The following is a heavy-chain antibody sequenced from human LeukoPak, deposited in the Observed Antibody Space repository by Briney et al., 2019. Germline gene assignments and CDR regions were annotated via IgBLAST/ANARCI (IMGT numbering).Heavy chain of an antibody. V-gene: IGHV3-23*01. CDR2: ISGSGGST. D-gene: IGHD5-12*01. J-gene: IGHJ4*02. CDR3: AKDQAVSRWLWLRVYFDY. Sequence: GGSLRLSCAASGFTFSSYAMSWVRQAPGKGLEWVSAISGSGGSTYYADSVKGRFTISRDNSKNTLYLQMNSLRAEDTAVYYSAKDQAVSRWLWLRVYFDYWGQGTLVTVSS. CDR1: GFTFSSYA.